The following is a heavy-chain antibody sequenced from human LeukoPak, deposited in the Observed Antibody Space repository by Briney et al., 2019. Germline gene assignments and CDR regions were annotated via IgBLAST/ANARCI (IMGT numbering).Heavy chain of an antibody. D-gene: IGHD6-25*01. CDR3: ARDQHVAAADY. CDR2: IKGGGITT. J-gene: IGHJ4*02. CDR1: GFIFSHYW. V-gene: IGHV3-74*01. Sequence: GGSLRLSCAASGFIFSHYWMHWVRQVPGKGLEWVSRIKGGGITTNYVDSVKGRFIISRDNAENTVYLQMNNVRPEDTGVYYCARDQHVAAADYWGQGTLVTVSS.